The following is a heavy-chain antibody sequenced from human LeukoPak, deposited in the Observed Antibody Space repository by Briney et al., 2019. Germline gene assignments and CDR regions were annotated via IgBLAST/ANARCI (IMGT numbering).Heavy chain of an antibody. J-gene: IGHJ5*02. CDR2: FDPEDGET. V-gene: IGHV1-24*01. Sequence: ASVKVSCKVSGYSLTELSMHWVRQAPGKGLEWMGGFDPEDGETIYAQKLQGRVTMTTDTSTSTAYMELRSLRSDDTAVYYCARDKEYYDSSGYSVNWFDPWGQGTLVTVSS. CDR3: ARDKEYYDSSGYSVNWFDP. D-gene: IGHD3-22*01. CDR1: GYSLTELS.